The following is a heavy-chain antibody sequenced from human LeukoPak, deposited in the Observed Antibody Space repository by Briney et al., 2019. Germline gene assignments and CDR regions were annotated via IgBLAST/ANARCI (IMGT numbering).Heavy chain of an antibody. J-gene: IGHJ4*02. CDR1: GGSISSGGYY. Sequence: PSETLSLTCTVSGGSISSGGYYWSWIRQHLGKGLEWIGYIYYSGSTYYNPSLKSRVTISVDTSKNQFSLKLSSVTAADTAVYYCARVRRAGYAFLDYWGQGTLVTVSS. CDR2: IYYSGST. V-gene: IGHV4-31*03. D-gene: IGHD3-3*01. CDR3: ARVRRAGYAFLDY.